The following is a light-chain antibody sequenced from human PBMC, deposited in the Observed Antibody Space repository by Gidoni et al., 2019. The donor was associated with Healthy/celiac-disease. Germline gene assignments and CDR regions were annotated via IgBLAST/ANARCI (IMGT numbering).Light chain of an antibody. CDR3: QQYGSSPYS. V-gene: IGKV3-20*01. Sequence: GTLSCRASQSVSSSYLAWYQQKPGQAPRLLIYGASSRATGIPDRFSGSGSGTDFTLTISRLEPEDFAVYYCQQYGSSPYSFGHGTKLEIK. CDR1: QSVSSSY. CDR2: GAS. J-gene: IGKJ2*03.